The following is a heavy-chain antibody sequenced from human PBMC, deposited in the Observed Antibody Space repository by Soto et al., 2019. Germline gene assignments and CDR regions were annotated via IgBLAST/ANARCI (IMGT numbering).Heavy chain of an antibody. J-gene: IGHJ5*02. Sequence: SETLSLTCAVHGGSFSGYFWTWIRQAPGKGLEWIGESNHRGSTNYNPSLTSRVTISVDTSKSQFSLKLNSVTAADTAVYWCARDPVDGYAFFDNWGQGALVTVS. V-gene: IGHV4-34*01. D-gene: IGHD5-12*01. CDR2: SNHRGST. CDR3: ARDPVDGYAFFDN. CDR1: GGSFSGYF.